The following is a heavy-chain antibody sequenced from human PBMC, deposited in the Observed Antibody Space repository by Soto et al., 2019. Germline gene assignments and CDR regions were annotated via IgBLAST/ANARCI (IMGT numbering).Heavy chain of an antibody. J-gene: IGHJ6*02. CDR1: GGTFSCYA. V-gene: IGHV1-69*01. Sequence: QVQLVQSGAEVKKPGSSVKVSCKASGGTFSCYAITWVRQAPGQGLEWMGRIIPIFGTANYNQKFQGRVTITADESTRTAYMELSSLRSEDTAVYYCARNEYSTTFYYYGMDVWGQGTTVTVSS. CDR3: ARNEYSTTFYYYGMDV. CDR2: IIPIFGTA. D-gene: IGHD6-6*01.